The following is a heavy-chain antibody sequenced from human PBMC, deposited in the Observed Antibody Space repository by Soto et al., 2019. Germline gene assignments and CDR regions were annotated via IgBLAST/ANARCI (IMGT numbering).Heavy chain of an antibody. V-gene: IGHV4-34*01. CDR1: GGSVSGYY. J-gene: IGHJ6*02. D-gene: IGHD2-8*01. CDR2: INHSGST. Sequence: PXETLSLTCAVYGGSVSGYYWSWIRQPPGKGLEWIGEINHSGSTNYNPSLKSRVTISVDTSKNQFSLKLSSVTAADTAVYYCARSDYCTNGVCNSRDYYYYYGMDVWGQGTTVTVSS. CDR3: ARSDYCTNGVCNSRDYYYYYGMDV.